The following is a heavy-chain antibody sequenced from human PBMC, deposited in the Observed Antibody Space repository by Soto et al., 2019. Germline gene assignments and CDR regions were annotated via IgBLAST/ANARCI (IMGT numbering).Heavy chain of an antibody. D-gene: IGHD6-19*01. J-gene: IGHJ6*02. Sequence: AETLSLTCTVSGASVTSRNYYWGWIRQPPGRGLEWIGSISYSGTTYYNPSLKSRVTISVDTSQNQFSLKLSSVTAADTAVYYCARHKPNSSGWYYYGMDVWGQGTTVT. CDR2: ISYSGTT. V-gene: IGHV4-39*01. CDR1: GASVTSRNYY. CDR3: ARHKPNSSGWYYYGMDV.